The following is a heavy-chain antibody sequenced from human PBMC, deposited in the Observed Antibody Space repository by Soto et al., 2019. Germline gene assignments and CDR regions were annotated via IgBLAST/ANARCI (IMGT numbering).Heavy chain of an antibody. D-gene: IGHD1-26*01. V-gene: IGHV4-39*01. CDR3: ARRFSGSYYWYFDL. Sequence: SETLSLTCTVSGCSISSSSYYWGWIRQPPGKGLEWIGSIYYSGSTYYNPSLKSRVTISVDTSKNQFSLKLSSVTAADTAVYYCARRFSGSYYWYFDLWGRGTLVTVS. CDR1: GCSISSSSYY. CDR2: IYYSGST. J-gene: IGHJ2*01.